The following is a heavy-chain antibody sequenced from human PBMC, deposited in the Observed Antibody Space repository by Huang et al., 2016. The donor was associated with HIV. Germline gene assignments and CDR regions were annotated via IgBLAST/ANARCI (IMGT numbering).Heavy chain of an antibody. CDR3: ARMSRLSKRHWFDP. CDR2: IAYSGIT. V-gene: IGHV4-30-4*08. J-gene: IGHJ5*02. CDR1: GGSISSGGHY. Sequence: QVQLQESGPGLVKPSQTLSLTCTVSGGSISSGGHYWSWIRQPPGKGLEWMGYIAYSGITYYNPALMSRVTISVDTSKNHFSLKLTSVTAADTAVYYCARMSRLSKRHWFDPWGQGTLVTVSP.